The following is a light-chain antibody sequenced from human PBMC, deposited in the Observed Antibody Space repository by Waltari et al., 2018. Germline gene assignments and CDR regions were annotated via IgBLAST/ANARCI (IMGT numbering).Light chain of an antibody. CDR1: SSDVGGYDY. CDR2: DVS. J-gene: IGLJ1*01. Sequence: QSALTQPASVSGSPGQSITISCTGTSSDVGGYDYVSWYQQHPGKAPKLTLYDVSNRPVEVSHRFSGSKSGNTASLTISGLQADDEAEYYCGSYTSSTTLAFGTGTKVTVL. CDR3: GSYTSSTTLA. V-gene: IGLV2-14*03.